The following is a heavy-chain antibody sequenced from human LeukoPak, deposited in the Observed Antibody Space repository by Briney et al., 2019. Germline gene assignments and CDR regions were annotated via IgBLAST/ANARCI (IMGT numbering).Heavy chain of an antibody. V-gene: IGHV3-23*01. Sequence: PGGSLTLSCAASGFTFSSYGLSWVRQPPAQGLELVWGISGSDGSTYYADSVKGRFTISRDNSKNTLYLQMNSLRAEDTAVYYCAKDLGFGELSRYFDLWGRGTLVTVSS. CDR1: GFTFSSYG. CDR3: AKDLGFGELSRYFDL. CDR2: ISGSDGST. J-gene: IGHJ2*01. D-gene: IGHD3-10*01.